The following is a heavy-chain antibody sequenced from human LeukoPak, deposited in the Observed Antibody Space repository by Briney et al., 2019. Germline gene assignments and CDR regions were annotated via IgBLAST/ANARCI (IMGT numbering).Heavy chain of an antibody. CDR3: ARGEAQDY. Sequence: TSETLSLTCAVYGGSFSGYYWSWIRQPPGKGLEWIGEINHSGSTNYNPSLKSRVTISVDTSKNQFSLKLSSVTAADTAVYYCARGEAQDYWGQGTLVTVSS. V-gene: IGHV4-34*01. CDR2: INHSGST. CDR1: GGSFSGYY. J-gene: IGHJ4*02.